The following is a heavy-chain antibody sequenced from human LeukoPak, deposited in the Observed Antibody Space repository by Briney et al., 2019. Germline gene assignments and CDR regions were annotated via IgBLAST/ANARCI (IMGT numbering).Heavy chain of an antibody. J-gene: IGHJ6*03. CDR1: GGSISSYY. V-gene: IGHV4-59*01. CDR2: IYYSGST. CDR3: ARNNYCYMDV. Sequence: SETLSLTCTVSGGSISSYYWSWIRQPPGKGLEWIGCIYYSGSTNYNPSLKSRVTISVDTSKNQFSLKLSSVTAADTAVYYCARNNYCYMDVWGKGTTVTVSS.